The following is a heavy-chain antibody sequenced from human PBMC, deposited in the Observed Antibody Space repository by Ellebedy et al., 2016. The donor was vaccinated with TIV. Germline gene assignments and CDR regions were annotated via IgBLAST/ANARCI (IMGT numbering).Heavy chain of an antibody. Sequence: GESLKISCAASGFTFSSLAMTWVRQAPGKGLEWVASISGSGGSTYSADSVKGRFTISRDNSKNTLYLQMNSLRAEDTAVYYCAKTLITMKVVVITPYFDNWGQGTLVTVSS. CDR1: GFTFSSLA. V-gene: IGHV3-23*01. CDR3: AKTLITMKVVVITPYFDN. CDR2: ISGSGGST. J-gene: IGHJ4*02. D-gene: IGHD3-22*01.